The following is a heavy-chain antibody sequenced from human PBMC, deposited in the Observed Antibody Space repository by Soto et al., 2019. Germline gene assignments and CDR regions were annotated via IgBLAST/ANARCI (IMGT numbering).Heavy chain of an antibody. D-gene: IGHD6-19*01. CDR2: IQDRGSPT. J-gene: IGHJ4*02. CDR1: GFTFSSYA. V-gene: IGHV3-48*03. Sequence: EVQLLESGGGLVQPGGSLRLSCAASGFTFSSYAMSWVRQSPGKGPEWIAYIQDRGSPTYYADSVKGRFTISRDNAKNSLYLQMTRLTVEDTGVYYCARGWHHGWHFGYWGQGALVTVSS. CDR3: ARGWHHGWHFGY.